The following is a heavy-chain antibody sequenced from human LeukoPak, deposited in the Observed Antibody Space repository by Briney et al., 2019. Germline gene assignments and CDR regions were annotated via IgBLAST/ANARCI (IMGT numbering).Heavy chain of an antibody. D-gene: IGHD1-26*01. V-gene: IGHV4-61*02. CDR3: ARVVGAMSFDY. Sequence: SETLSLTCTVSGGSISSSSYYWSWIRQPAGKGLEWIGRIYTSGSTNYNPSLKSRVTISVDTSKNQFSLKLSSVTAADTAVYYCARVVGAMSFDYWGQGTLVTVSS. CDR2: IYTSGST. CDR1: GGSISSSSYY. J-gene: IGHJ4*02.